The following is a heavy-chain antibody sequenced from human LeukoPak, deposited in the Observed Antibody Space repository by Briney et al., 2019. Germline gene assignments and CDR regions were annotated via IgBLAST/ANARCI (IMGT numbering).Heavy chain of an antibody. D-gene: IGHD6-19*01. CDR3: AKSSGSYYYYGMDA. J-gene: IGHJ6*02. Sequence: GGSLRLSCAASGFTFSNYWMHWVRQAPGKGLEWVSAISGSGGSTYYADSVKGRFTISRDNSKNTLYLQMNSLRAEDTAVYYCAKSSGSYYYYGMDAWGQGTTVTVSS. CDR1: GFTFSNYW. CDR2: ISGSGGST. V-gene: IGHV3-23*01.